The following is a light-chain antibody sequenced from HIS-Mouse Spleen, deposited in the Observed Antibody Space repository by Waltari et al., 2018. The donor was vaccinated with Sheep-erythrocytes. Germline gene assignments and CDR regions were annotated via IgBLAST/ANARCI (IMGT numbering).Light chain of an antibody. J-gene: IGLJ1*01. CDR3: CSYAGSYNHV. Sequence: QSALTQPRSVSGSPGQSVTISCTGPSSDVGGYNYVSWYQQHPGKAPKLMIYDVSKRPSGVPDRFSGSKSGNTASLTISGLQAEDEADYYCCSYAGSYNHVFATGTKVTV. CDR1: SSDVGGYNY. CDR2: DVS. V-gene: IGLV2-11*01.